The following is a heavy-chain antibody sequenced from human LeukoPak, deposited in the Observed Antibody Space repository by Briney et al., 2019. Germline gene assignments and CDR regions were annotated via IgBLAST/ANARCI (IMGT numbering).Heavy chain of an antibody. V-gene: IGHV4-39*01. Sequence: SETLSLTCTVSGGSISSYYWGWIRQPPGKGLEWIGSIYYSGSTYYNPSLKSRVTISVDTSKNQFSLKLSSVTAADTAVYYCARRHLTIFGVVSWFDPWGQGTLVTVSS. CDR3: ARRHLTIFGVVSWFDP. CDR1: GGSISSYY. CDR2: IYYSGST. J-gene: IGHJ5*02. D-gene: IGHD3-3*01.